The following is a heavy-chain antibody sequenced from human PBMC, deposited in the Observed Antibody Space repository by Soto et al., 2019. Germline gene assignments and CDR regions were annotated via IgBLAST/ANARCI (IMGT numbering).Heavy chain of an antibody. J-gene: IGHJ4*02. D-gene: IGHD2-15*01. Sequence: GGSLRLSCAASGFTFSSYWMHWVRQAPGKGLVWVSRIKTDGSSTTYADSVKGRFAISRDNAKNTLYLQMNSLRAEDTAVYYCVRDLGIGGFADYWGQGTLVTVSS. V-gene: IGHV3-74*03. CDR3: VRDLGIGGFADY. CDR1: GFTFSSYW. CDR2: IKTDGSST.